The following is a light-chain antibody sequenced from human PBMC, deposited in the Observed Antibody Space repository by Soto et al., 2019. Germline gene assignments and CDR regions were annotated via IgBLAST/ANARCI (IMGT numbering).Light chain of an antibody. Sequence: DFHMTQSPSSLSASLGDRVTITFRASQSIRNYLNWYQQKLGKAPKLLIYAASHLQSGVPSRFRGSGSGTDFTLTISSLQPEDFATYYCQQSYNTLSWTFGQGTKVDIK. CDR3: QQSYNTLSWT. V-gene: IGKV1-39*01. CDR1: QSIRNY. J-gene: IGKJ1*01. CDR2: AAS.